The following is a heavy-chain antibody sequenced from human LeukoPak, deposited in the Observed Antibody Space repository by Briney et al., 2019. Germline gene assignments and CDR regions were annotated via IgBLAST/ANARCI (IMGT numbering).Heavy chain of an antibody. CDR2: ISKTGATT. CDR3: AKVCRDGYNRDCFDP. D-gene: IGHD5-24*01. Sequence: GGSLRLSCAASGFTFSTYAMSWVRQAPGKGLERVSPISKTGATTYDADSGKGRFTISRDNSHNTLYLQMNSLRAEDTAVYYCAKVCRDGYNRDCFDPWGQGTLVTVSS. CDR1: GFTFSTYA. V-gene: IGHV3-23*01. J-gene: IGHJ5*02.